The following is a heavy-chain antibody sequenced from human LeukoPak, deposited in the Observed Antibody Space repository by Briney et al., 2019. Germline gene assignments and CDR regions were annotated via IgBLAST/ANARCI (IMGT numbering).Heavy chain of an antibody. V-gene: IGHV3-23*01. J-gene: IGHJ5*02. Sequence: GGSLRLSCAASGFTFSNYAMTWVRQAPGKGLEWVSVITGSTSRTYYADSVKGRFSISRDDFTNMLYLEMNSPRGEDTAVYFCVKRGDGSYFDPWGQGTLVIVSS. CDR2: ITGSTSRT. CDR1: GFTFSNYA. CDR3: VKRGDGSYFDP. D-gene: IGHD1-26*01.